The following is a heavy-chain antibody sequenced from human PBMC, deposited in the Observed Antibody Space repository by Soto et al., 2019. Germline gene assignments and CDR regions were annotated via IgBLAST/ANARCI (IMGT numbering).Heavy chain of an antibody. J-gene: IGHJ1*01. D-gene: IGHD6-13*01. Sequence: GGSLRLSCAASGFTFSSYAMHWVRQAPGKGLEWVAVISYDGSNKYYADSVKGRFTISRDNSKNTLYLQMNSLRAEDTAVYYCARVRHRQQLDQRTNSAEYFQHWGQGTLVTVSS. CDR3: ARVRHRQQLDQRTNSAEYFQH. V-gene: IGHV3-30-3*01. CDR1: GFTFSSYA. CDR2: ISYDGSNK.